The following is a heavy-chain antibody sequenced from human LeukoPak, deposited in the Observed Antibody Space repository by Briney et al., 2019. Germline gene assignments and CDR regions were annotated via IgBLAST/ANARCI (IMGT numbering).Heavy chain of an antibody. D-gene: IGHD5-24*01. J-gene: IGHJ4*02. CDR2: ISGSGGST. CDR3: AKDPRVGSRVATPCH. Sequence: SGGSLRLSCAASGFTFSSYAMSWVRQAPGKGLEWVSAISGSGGSTYYADSVKGRLTISRDNSKSTLFLQMNSLRAEDTAVYYCAKDPRVGSRVATPCHWGQGTLVTVSS. V-gene: IGHV3-23*01. CDR1: GFTFSSYA.